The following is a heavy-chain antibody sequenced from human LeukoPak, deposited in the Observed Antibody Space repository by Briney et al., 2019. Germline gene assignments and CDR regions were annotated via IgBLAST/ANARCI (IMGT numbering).Heavy chain of an antibody. CDR1: GGSISSYY. V-gene: IGHV4-4*07. J-gene: IGHJ4*02. Sequence: SETLSLTCTVSGGSISSYYWSWLRQPAGKGLEWIGRIYTSGSTNYNPSLTSRVTMSVDTSKNQFSLKLSSVTAADTAVYYCARDPSDYCSSTSCYTREYYFDYWGQGTLVTVPS. CDR2: IYTSGST. D-gene: IGHD2-2*02. CDR3: ARDPSDYCSSTSCYTREYYFDY.